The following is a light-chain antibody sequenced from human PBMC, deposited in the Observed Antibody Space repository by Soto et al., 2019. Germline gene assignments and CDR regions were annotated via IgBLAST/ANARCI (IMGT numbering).Light chain of an antibody. V-gene: IGLV2-14*01. J-gene: IGLJ1*01. Sequence: QSVLAQPASVSGSPGQTISISCTGTSSDVGGYNAVSWYQHHPGKAPKLIIYEVTHRPAGVSGRFSASKSDNTASLTITGLQAEDEADYYCNSFRVNRLYVFGTGTKLTVL. CDR1: SSDVGGYNA. CDR3: NSFRVNRLYV. CDR2: EVT.